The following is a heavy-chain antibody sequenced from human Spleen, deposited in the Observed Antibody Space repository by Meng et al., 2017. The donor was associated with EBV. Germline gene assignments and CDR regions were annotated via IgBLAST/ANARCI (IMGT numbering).Heavy chain of an antibody. CDR1: GFSFSDYS. D-gene: IGHD2/OR15-2a*01. CDR3: ATVRDPTYYLDH. Sequence: GLVKPGGSLRLSCAASGFSFSDYSMTWIRQAPGKGLEWVSYISSGSTTIYYADSVKGRFTISRDNAKNSLYLQMNSLRAEDTAVYYCATVRDPTYYLDHWGQGTLVTVSS. J-gene: IGHJ4*02. V-gene: IGHV3-11*01. CDR2: ISSGSTTI.